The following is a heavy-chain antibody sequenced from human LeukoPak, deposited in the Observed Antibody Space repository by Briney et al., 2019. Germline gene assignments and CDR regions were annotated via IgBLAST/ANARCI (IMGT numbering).Heavy chain of an antibody. CDR2: IKQVGGEK. CDR1: GFTFSSYW. D-gene: IGHD2-2*01. V-gene: IGHV3-7*01. Sequence: PGRSLRLSCAASGFTFSSYWMSWVRQAPGKGLGWVANIKQVGGEKYYVGSVKGRFTISRDNAKNSLYLQMNSLRAEDTAVYYCARAQGYCSSTSCYDFDYWGQGTLVTVSS. CDR3: ARAQGYCSSTSCYDFDY. J-gene: IGHJ4*02.